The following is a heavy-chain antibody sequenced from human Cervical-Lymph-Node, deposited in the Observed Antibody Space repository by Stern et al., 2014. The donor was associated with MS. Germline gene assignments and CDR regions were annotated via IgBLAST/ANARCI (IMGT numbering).Heavy chain of an antibody. D-gene: IGHD3-3*01. V-gene: IGHV3-74*01. Sequence: EVQLEESGGVLVQPGGSLRLSCAASGFSFSGYWMPWLRQPPGKGPVWLSRMNSDGSRVNYADSVKGRFTISRDNAKHTLYLQMNSLRAEDTAVYYCARDGFTKAMDVWGQGTTVTVS. J-gene: IGHJ6*02. CDR1: GFSFSGYW. CDR2: MNSDGSRV. CDR3: ARDGFTKAMDV.